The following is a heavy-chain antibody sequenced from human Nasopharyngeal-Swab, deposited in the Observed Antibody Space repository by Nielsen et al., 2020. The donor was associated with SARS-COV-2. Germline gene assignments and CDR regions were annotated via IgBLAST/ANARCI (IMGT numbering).Heavy chain of an antibody. Sequence: GESLTISCAASGFSFNMYTLNWVRQAPGKGLEWVSGISSTGDYIYYAASVKGRFTISRDNAKNSLYLQMNSLRAEDAAVYYCVRDTPAMFAYWGQGTLVTVSS. CDR1: GFSFNMYT. CDR3: VRDTPAMFAY. CDR2: ISSTGDYI. V-gene: IGHV3-21*01. J-gene: IGHJ4*02.